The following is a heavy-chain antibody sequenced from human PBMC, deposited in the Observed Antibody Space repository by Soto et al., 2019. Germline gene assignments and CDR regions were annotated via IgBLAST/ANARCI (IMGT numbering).Heavy chain of an antibody. D-gene: IGHD4-17*01. Sequence: SETLSLTCTVSGGSISRGPYYWTWIRQHPERGLEWIGYIYNSGNTYYNPSLKSRVIISVDTSKNQFSLKLSSVAAADTAIYFCAKTAGDSLYYFDSWGQGTLVTVSS. CDR1: GGSISRGPYY. J-gene: IGHJ4*01. CDR3: AKTAGDSLYYFDS. V-gene: IGHV4-31*03. CDR2: IYNSGNT.